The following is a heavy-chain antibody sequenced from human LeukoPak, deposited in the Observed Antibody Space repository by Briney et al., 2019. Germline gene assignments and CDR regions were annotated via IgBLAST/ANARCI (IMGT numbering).Heavy chain of an antibody. J-gene: IGHJ5*02. V-gene: IGHV4-59*01. D-gene: IGHD5-18*01. CDR1: GGSISSYY. CDR2: IYTSGST. Sequence: PSETLSLTCTVSGGSISSYYWSWIRQPPGKGLEWIGYIYTSGSTNYNPSLKSRVTISVDTSKNQFSLKLSSVTAADTAVYYCAREGVSYSSHNWFDPWGQGTLVTVSS. CDR3: AREGVSYSSHNWFDP.